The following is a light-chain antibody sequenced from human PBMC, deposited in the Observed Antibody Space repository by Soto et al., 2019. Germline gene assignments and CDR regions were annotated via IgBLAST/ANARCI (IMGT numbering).Light chain of an antibody. J-gene: IGKJ1*01. CDR2: AAS. Sequence: DIQMTQSPSSLSASVGDRVTITCRASQSISSYLNWYQQKPGKAPKLPIYAASSLQSGVPSRFSGSGSGTDFTLTISSLQPEDVATYYCQQSYSTPPTFGQGTKV. CDR1: QSISSY. V-gene: IGKV1-39*01. CDR3: QQSYSTPPT.